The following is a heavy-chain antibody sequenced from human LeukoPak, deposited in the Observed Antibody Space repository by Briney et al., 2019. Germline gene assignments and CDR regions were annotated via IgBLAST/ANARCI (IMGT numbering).Heavy chain of an antibody. CDR2: IYPGDADT. Sequence: GESLQICCQGSGYSFTTYWIGWGRQLAGKGLEWMGIIYPGDADTRYSTSCQGQVTISADKTINTAYLQWSSLKASDPAMYYCARKYSSGWPNWGQGTLVTVSS. CDR1: GYSFTTYW. D-gene: IGHD6-19*01. CDR3: ARKYSSGWPN. V-gene: IGHV5-51*01. J-gene: IGHJ4*02.